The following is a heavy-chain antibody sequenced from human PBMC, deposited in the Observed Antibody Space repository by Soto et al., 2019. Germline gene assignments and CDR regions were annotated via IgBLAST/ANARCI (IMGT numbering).Heavy chain of an antibody. V-gene: IGHV1-69*13. Sequence: VASVKVSCKASGGTFSSYAISWVRQAPGQGLEWMGGIIPIFGTANYAQKFQGRVTITADESTSTAYMELSSLRSEDTAVYYCAREGLVVPAATYYYYYGMDVWGQGTTVTVSS. CDR1: GGTFSSYA. D-gene: IGHD2-2*01. J-gene: IGHJ6*02. CDR3: AREGLVVPAATYYYYYGMDV. CDR2: IIPIFGTA.